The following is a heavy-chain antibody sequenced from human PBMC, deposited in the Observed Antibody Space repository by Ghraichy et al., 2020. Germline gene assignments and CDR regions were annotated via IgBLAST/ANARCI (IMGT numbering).Heavy chain of an antibody. D-gene: IGHD6-19*01. V-gene: IGHV4-39*01. J-gene: IGHJ4*02. Sequence: SETLSLTCTVSGGSITSSSFYWGWIRQPPGKGLEWIGSVYYSGSTYYNPSLRSRVTVSVDTSKNHFSLRLNSVTAAEPAVYYCARQLHTSGWQERLDYFDYWGQGTLVTVSS. CDR1: GGSITSSSFY. CDR3: ARQLHTSGWQERLDYFDY. CDR2: VYYSGST.